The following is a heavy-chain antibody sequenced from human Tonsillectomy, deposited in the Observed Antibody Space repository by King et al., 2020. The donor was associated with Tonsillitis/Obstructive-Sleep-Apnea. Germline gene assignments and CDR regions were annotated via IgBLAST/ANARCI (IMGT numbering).Heavy chain of an antibody. CDR2: IYWDDDK. J-gene: IGHJ5*02. Sequence: TLKESGPTLVKPTQTLTLTCTFSGFSLSISGVGVGWIRQPPGKALEWLALIYWDDDKRYSPSLKSRLTITKDTSKNQVVLTMTNMDPVDTATYYCAHSPQWYYYYDSSGYYSVWFDPWGQGTLVTVSS. D-gene: IGHD3-22*01. CDR3: AHSPQWYYYYDSSGYYSVWFDP. CDR1: GFSLSISGVG. V-gene: IGHV2-5*02.